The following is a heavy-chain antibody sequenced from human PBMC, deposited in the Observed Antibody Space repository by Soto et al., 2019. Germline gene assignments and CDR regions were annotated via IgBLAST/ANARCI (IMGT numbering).Heavy chain of an antibody. D-gene: IGHD5-18*01. CDR3: ARISGYSYGLPPYFDY. Sequence: QVQLQESGPGLVKPSETLSLTCTVSGGSVSSGSYYWSWIRQPPGKGLEWIGYIYHSGSTNYNPSLKSLVTIAVHTSKNQFSLKLSSVSAADTAVYYCARISGYSYGLPPYFDYWGQGTLVTVSS. J-gene: IGHJ4*02. CDR2: IYHSGST. V-gene: IGHV4-61*01. CDR1: GGSVSSGSYY.